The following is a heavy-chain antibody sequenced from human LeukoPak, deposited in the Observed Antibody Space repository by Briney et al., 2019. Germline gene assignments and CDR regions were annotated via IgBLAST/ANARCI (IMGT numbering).Heavy chain of an antibody. J-gene: IGHJ4*02. CDR2: IYHSGST. CDR1: GAFISSGGFY. D-gene: IGHD6-13*01. Sequence: PSETLSLTCTVSGAFISSGGFYWSWIRQPPGKGLEWIGYIYHSGSTYYNPSLKSRVTISVDRSKNQFSLKLSSVTAADTAVYYCARDRYSSSWFYWGQGTLVTVSS. CDR3: ARDRYSSSWFY. V-gene: IGHV4-30-2*01.